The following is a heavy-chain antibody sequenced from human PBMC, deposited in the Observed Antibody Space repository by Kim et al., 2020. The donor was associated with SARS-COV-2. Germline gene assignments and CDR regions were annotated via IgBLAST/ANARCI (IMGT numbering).Heavy chain of an antibody. Sequence: SETLSLTCTVSGGSISSYYWSWIRQPPGKGLEWIGYIYYSGSTNYNPSLKSRVTISVDTSKNQFSLKLSSVTAADTAVYYCARAQAAAGNLYYGMDVWGQGTTVTVSS. V-gene: IGHV4-59*01. CDR3: ARAQAAAGNLYYGMDV. CDR1: GGSISSYY. D-gene: IGHD6-13*01. CDR2: IYYSGST. J-gene: IGHJ6*02.